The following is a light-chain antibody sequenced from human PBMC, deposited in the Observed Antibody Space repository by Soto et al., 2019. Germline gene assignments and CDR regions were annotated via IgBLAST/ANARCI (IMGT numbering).Light chain of an antibody. V-gene: IGKV1-5*01. CDR1: QSISSW. Sequence: DIQMTQSPSTLSASVGDRVTITCRASQSISSWLAWYQQKPGKAPNLLIYDASNLESGVPSRFSGSGSGTEFTLTFSSLQPDDFAAYYCQHYNTYWYSFGQGTKLEIK. J-gene: IGKJ2*03. CDR2: DAS. CDR3: QHYNTYWYS.